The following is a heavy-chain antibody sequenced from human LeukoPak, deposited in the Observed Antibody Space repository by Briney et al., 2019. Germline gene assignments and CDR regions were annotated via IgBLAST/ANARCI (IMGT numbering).Heavy chain of an antibody. J-gene: IGHJ4*02. CDR1: GGSISSSNW. CDR3: ARGNPPHDY. V-gene: IGHV4-4*02. CDR2: INHSGST. Sequence: SGTLSLTCAVSGGSISSSNWWSWVRQPPGKGLEWIGEINHSGSTNYNPSLKSRVTISVDTSKNQFSLKLSSVTAADTAVYYCARGNPPHDYWGQGTLVTVSS.